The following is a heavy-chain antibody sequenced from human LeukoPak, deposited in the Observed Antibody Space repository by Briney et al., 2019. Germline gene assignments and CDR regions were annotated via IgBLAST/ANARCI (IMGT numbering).Heavy chain of an antibody. D-gene: IGHD5-24*01. CDR2: INHSGST. CDR3: AGERRDGYNPLDY. Sequence: SETLSLTCTVSGGSISSYYWSWIRQPPGKGLEWIGEINHSGSTNYNPSLKSRVTISVDTSKNQFSLKLSSVTAADTAVYYCAGERRDGYNPLDYWGQGTLVTVSS. V-gene: IGHV4-34*01. CDR1: GGSISSYY. J-gene: IGHJ4*02.